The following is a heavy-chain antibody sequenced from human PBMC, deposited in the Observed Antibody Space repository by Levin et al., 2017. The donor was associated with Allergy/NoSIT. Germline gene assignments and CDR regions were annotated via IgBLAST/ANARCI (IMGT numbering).Heavy chain of an antibody. CDR3: ARETVVVPAAIVQSTYYYMDG. V-gene: IGHV1-69*04. CDR1: GGTFSSYA. Sequence: GASVKVSCKASGGTFSSYAISWVRQAPGQGLEWMGRIIPILGIANYAQKFQGRVTITADKSTSTAYMELSSLRSEDTAVYYCARETVVVPAAIVQSTYYYMDGWGKGTTVTVSS. CDR2: IIPILGIA. J-gene: IGHJ6*03. D-gene: IGHD2-2*02.